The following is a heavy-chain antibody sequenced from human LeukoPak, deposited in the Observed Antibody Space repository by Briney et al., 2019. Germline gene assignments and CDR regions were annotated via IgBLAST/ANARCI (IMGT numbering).Heavy chain of an antibody. D-gene: IGHD3-9*01. J-gene: IGHJ3*02. CDR2: INPNSGGT. CDR1: GYTFTGYY. CDR3: ARDRLLRHFERGNDAFDI. V-gene: IGHV1-2*02. Sequence: ASVKVSCKASGYTFTGYYMHWVRQAPGQGLEWMGWINPNSGGTNYVQKFQGRVTMTRDTSISTAYMELSRLGSDDTAVYYCARDRLLRHFERGNDAFDIWGQGTMDTVSS.